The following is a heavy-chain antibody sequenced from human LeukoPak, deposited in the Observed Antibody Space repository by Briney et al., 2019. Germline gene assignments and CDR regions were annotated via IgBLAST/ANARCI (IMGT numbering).Heavy chain of an antibody. Sequence: PGGSLRLSCAASGFTFSSYAMSWVRQAPGKGLEWVSSISGTSTSIYYADSVKGRFTISRDNAKNSVYLQMNSLRVEDTAVYYCAKERDPRNGDFESWGQGTLVTVFS. V-gene: IGHV3-21*01. CDR1: GFTFSSYA. CDR2: ISGTSTSI. J-gene: IGHJ4*02. D-gene: IGHD3-10*01. CDR3: AKERDPRNGDFES.